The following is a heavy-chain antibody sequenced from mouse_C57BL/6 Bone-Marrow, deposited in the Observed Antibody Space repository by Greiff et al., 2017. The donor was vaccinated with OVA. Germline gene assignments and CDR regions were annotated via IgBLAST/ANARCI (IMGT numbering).Heavy chain of an antibody. CDR1: YTFSRRVH. D-gene: IGHD2-5*01. CDR2: GQGLEWIG. J-gene: IGHJ1*03. CDR3: SEDSAVYYCALYYSNFKGYFDV. V-gene: IGHV1-87*01. Sequence: QVQLQQSGPELARPWASVKISCQAFYTFSRRVHFAIRDTNYWMQWVKQRPGQGLEWIGAIYPGNGDTSYNQKFKGKATLTADKSSSTAYMQLSSLTSEDSAVYYCALYYSNFKGYFDVWGTGTTGTVSS.